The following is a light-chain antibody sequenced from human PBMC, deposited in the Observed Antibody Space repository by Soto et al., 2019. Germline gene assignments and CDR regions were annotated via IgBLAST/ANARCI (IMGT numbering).Light chain of an antibody. CDR3: QQYGSSPLT. Sequence: EIVLTQSPGTLSLSPGERATLSCRASQSVSSRYLGWYQQKPGQAPGLLIYGASSRATGIPDRFSGSGSGTDFTLTISRLEPEDFAVYYCQQYGSSPLTFGGGTKVEIK. J-gene: IGKJ4*01. CDR2: GAS. V-gene: IGKV3-20*01. CDR1: QSVSSRY.